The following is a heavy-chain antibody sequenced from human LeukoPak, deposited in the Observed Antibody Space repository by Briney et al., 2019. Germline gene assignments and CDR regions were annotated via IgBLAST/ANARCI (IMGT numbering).Heavy chain of an antibody. V-gene: IGHV3-23*01. CDR2: ISDSGDIT. Sequence: PGGSLRLSCAASGFTFSSYAMSWVRQAPGKGREWVTSISDSGDITYSADSVKGRFTISRDNSKNTLCLQMNSLRAEDTAVYYCAKVGAAGIAVVLVDYWGQGTLVTVSS. J-gene: IGHJ4*02. D-gene: IGHD6-19*01. CDR3: AKVGAAGIAVVLVDY. CDR1: GFTFSSYA.